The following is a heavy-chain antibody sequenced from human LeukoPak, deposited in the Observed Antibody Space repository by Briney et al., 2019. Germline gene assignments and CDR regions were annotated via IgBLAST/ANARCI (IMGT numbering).Heavy chain of an antibody. CDR3: VMSWIRQQRDS. CDR2: ITPDGSGK. CDR1: GFSFRDYW. J-gene: IGHJ4*02. V-gene: IGHV3-7*01. D-gene: IGHD1-1*01. Sequence: PGGSLRLSCVASGFSFRDYWMSWVRQAPGKGPEWVADITPDGSGKTYVDSVKGRFTISRDNAKQSLYLQMDTLTAGDTAVYYCVMSWIRQQRDSWGQGTLVTVSS.